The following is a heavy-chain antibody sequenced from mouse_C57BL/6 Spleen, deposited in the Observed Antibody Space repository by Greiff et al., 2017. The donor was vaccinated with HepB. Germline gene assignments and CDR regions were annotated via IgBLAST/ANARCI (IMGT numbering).Heavy chain of an antibody. V-gene: IGHV14-3*01. Sequence: EVQLQQSVAELVRPGASVKLSCTASGFNIKNTYMHWVKQRPEQGLEWIGRIEPANGNTKYAPKFQGKATITADTSSNTAYLKRSSLTSEETAISYCARSGYDYDEGVGFAYWGQGTLVTVSA. CDR3: ARSGYDYDEGVGFAY. J-gene: IGHJ3*01. CDR1: GFNIKNTY. CDR2: IEPANGNT. D-gene: IGHD2-4*01.